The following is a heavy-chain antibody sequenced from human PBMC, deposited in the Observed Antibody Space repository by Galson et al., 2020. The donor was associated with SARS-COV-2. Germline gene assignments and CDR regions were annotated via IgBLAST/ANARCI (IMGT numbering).Heavy chain of an antibody. D-gene: IGHD6-19*01. CDR1: GGTFSSYA. CDR3: ARAVAGTRDYYYGMDV. CDR2: IIPNFGTA. Sequence: SVKVSCKASGGTFSSYAISWVRQAPGQGLEWMGGIIPNFGTANYAQKFQGRVTITADESTSTAYMELSSLRSEDTAVYYCARAVAGTRDYYYGMDVWGQGTTVTVSS. J-gene: IGHJ6*02. V-gene: IGHV1-69*13.